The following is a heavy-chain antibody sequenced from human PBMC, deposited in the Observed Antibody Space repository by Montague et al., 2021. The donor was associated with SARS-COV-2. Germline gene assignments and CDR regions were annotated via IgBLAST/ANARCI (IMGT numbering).Heavy chain of an antibody. J-gene: IGHJ4*02. CDR3: ARNPWYYYDSSGYYLDY. D-gene: IGHD3-22*01. Sequence: SETLSLTCAVYGGSFSGYYWSWIRQPPGKGLEWIGEINHSGSTNYNPSPKSRVTISVDTSKNQFSLKLSSVTAADTAVYYCARNPWYYYDSSGYYLDYWGQGTLVTVSS. CDR2: INHSGST. CDR1: GGSFSGYY. V-gene: IGHV4-34*01.